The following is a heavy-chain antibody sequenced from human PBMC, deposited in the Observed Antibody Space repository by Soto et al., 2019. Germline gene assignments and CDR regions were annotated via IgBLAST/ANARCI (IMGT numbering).Heavy chain of an antibody. Sequence: GGSLRLSCAASGFTFSNAWMNWVRQAPGKGLEWVGRIKTKTDGETTDYAAPVKGRFTISRDDSKSTLSLQMNSLKIEDTAMYYCITFVPWAGTWGQGTLVTVSS. CDR3: ITFVPWAGT. D-gene: IGHD3-10*01. V-gene: IGHV3-15*07. CDR2: IKTKTDGETT. J-gene: IGHJ5*02. CDR1: GFTFSNAW.